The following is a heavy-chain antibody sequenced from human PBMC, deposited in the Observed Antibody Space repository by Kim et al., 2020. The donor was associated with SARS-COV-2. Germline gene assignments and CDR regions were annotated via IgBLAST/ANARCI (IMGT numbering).Heavy chain of an antibody. V-gene: IGHV4-39*01. Sequence: SETLSLTCTVSGGSISSSSYYWGWIRQPPGKGLEWIGSIYYSGSTYYNPSLKSRVTISVDTSKNQFSLKLSSVTAADTAVYYCARVRIVVVPAAEYYYYYGMDVWGQGTTVTVSS. D-gene: IGHD2-2*01. CDR1: GGSISSSSYY. CDR3: ARVRIVVVPAAEYYYYYGMDV. J-gene: IGHJ6*02. CDR2: IYYSGST.